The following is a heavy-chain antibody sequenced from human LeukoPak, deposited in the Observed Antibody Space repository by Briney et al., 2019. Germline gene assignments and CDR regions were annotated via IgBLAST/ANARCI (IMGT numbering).Heavy chain of an antibody. V-gene: IGHV3-23*01. D-gene: IGHD4-11*01. CDR2: ISGSGGST. J-gene: IGHJ6*02. Sequence: GGSLRLSCAASGFTFSSCAMSWVRQAPGKGLEWVSAISGSGGSTYYADSVKGRFTISRDNSKDTLYLQMNSLRAEDTAVYYCAKDPRATTPGYYYGMDVWGQGTTVTVSS. CDR1: GFTFSSCA. CDR3: AKDPRATTPGYYYGMDV.